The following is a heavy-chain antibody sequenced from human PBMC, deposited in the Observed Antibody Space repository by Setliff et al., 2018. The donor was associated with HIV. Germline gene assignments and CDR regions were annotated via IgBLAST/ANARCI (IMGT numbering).Heavy chain of an antibody. V-gene: IGHV3-30*04. CDR1: GFTFNPYA. CDR3: ASGSTGGLEPHKTWGRGRGYFGY. CDR2: ISYDGTNK. D-gene: IGHD3-10*01. J-gene: IGHJ4*02. Sequence: PGGSLRLSCAASGFTFNPYAMHWVRQAPGKGLEWVAIISYDGTNKYYADSVKGRFTISRDNSKNTLSLQMNSLRAEDTAVYYCASGSTGGLEPHKTWGRGRGYFGYWGQGTLVTVSS.